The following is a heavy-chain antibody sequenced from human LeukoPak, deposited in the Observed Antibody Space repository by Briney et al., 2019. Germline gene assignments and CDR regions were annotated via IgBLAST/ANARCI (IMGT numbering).Heavy chain of an antibody. CDR2: INHSGST. V-gene: IGHV4-34*01. Sequence: SETLSLTCAVYGGSFSGYYWSWIRQPPGKGLEWIGEINHSGSTNYNPSPKSRVTISVDTSKNQFSLKLSSVTAADTAVYYCARDSGYSYGLYYYYYGMDVWGQGTTVTVS. CDR3: ARDSGYSYGLYYYYYGMDV. J-gene: IGHJ6*02. D-gene: IGHD5-18*01. CDR1: GGSFSGYY.